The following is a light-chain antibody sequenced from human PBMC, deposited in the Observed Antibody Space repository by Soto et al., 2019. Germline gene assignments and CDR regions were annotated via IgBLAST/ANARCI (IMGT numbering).Light chain of an antibody. J-gene: IGKJ1*01. CDR2: AAS. Sequence: AIRMTQSPSSFSASTGDRVTITCRASQGISSYLAWYQQKPGKAPKLLIYAASTLQSGVPSRFSGSGSGTDFTLTISCLQSEDFETYYCHQYYSYPTFGQGTKVEIK. CDR1: QGISSY. V-gene: IGKV1-8*01. CDR3: HQYYSYPT.